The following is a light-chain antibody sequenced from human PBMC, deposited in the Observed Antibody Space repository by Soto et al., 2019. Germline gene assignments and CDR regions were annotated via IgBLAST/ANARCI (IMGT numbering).Light chain of an antibody. CDR2: GAS. V-gene: IGKV3-15*01. CDR1: QSVSSN. Sequence: EIVMTQSPATLSVSPGERATLSCRASQSVSSNLAWYQQKPGQAPRLLIYGASTRATGIPARFSGSGSGTEFTLTISSLQSEDFAVYYCQQYRRGLTFGGGTKVDIK. CDR3: QQYRRGLT. J-gene: IGKJ4*01.